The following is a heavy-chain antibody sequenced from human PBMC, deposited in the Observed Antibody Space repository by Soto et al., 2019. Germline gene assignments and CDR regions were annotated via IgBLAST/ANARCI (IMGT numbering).Heavy chain of an antibody. J-gene: IGHJ4*02. CDR3: ESGVAVDGNWEFDY. V-gene: IGHV1-69*13. D-gene: IGHD6-13*01. CDR1: GGTLSSYA. CDR2: IIPIFGTA. Sequence: SVKVSCTPPGGTLSSYAISWVRQAPRQGTAWMQGIIPIFGTANHSQKFQGRVTNTANETTTTAYSELSSLRSEDTDLDDYESGVAVDGNWEFDYWGQVTLVIVAS.